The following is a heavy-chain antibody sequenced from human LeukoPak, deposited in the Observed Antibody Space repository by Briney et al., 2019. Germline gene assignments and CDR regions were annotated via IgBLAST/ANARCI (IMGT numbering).Heavy chain of an antibody. Sequence: ASVKVSCKASGYTFTNYGISWVRQAPGQGLEWMGWISAYNGNTNYAQKLQGRVTMTTDTSTSTAYMELSSLRSEDTAVYYCASGMNWGPYMRRGPYYYYMDVWGKGTTVTVSS. CDR2: ISAYNGNT. CDR3: ASGMNWGPYMRRGPYYYYMDV. V-gene: IGHV1-18*01. D-gene: IGHD7-27*01. CDR1: GYTFTNYG. J-gene: IGHJ6*03.